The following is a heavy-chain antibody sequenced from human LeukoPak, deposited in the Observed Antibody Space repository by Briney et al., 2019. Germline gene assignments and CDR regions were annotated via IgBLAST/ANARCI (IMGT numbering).Heavy chain of an antibody. CDR1: GYTFTSYY. J-gene: IGHJ4*02. D-gene: IGHD2-15*01. CDR2: INPSGGST. V-gene: IGHV1-46*01. CDR3: ARDLGGSCIDY. Sequence: ASVTVSCKASGYTFTSYYMHWVRQAPGQGLEWMGIINPSGGSTSYARKFQGRVTMTRDTSTSTVYMELSSLRSEDTAVYYCARDLGGSCIDYWGQGTLVTVSS.